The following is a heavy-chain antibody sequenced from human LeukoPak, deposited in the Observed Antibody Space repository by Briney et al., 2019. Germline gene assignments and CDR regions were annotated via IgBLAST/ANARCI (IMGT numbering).Heavy chain of an antibody. CDR2: IWYDGSNK. D-gene: IGHD3-3*01. CDR1: GFTFSSHG. J-gene: IGHJ3*02. Sequence: GGSLRLSCAASGFTFSSHGMHWVRQAPGKGLEWVAVIWYDGSNKYYADSVKGRFTISRDNSKNTLYLQMNSLRAEDTAVYYCAREITIFGVVIIRDAFDIWGQGTMVTVSS. V-gene: IGHV3-33*01. CDR3: AREITIFGVVIIRDAFDI.